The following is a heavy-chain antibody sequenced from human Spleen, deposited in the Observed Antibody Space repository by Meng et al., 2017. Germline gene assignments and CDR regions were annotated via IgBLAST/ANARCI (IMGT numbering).Heavy chain of an antibody. V-gene: IGHV4-59*11. J-gene: IGHJ5*02. D-gene: IGHD3-10*01. Sequence: ETLSLTCTVSGGSINSHFWNWIRQPPGKGLEWIGYVSYTGSTNYNPSLKSRVTISLDTSKTQFSLKLTSETAADTAVYYCARDPVGFGASGWFDPWGHGTLVTVSS. CDR2: VSYTGST. CDR1: GGSINSHF. CDR3: ARDPVGFGASGWFDP.